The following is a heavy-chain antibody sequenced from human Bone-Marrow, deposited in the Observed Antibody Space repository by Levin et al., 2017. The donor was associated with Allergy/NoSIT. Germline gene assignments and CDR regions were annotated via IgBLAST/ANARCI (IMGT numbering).Heavy chain of an antibody. CDR1: GFTVSSNY. V-gene: IGHV3-66*01. CDR3: ARDGPRASYYYYGMEV. J-gene: IGHJ6*02. Sequence: GGSLRLSCAASGFTVSSNYMSWVRQAPGKGLEWVSVIYTNGRTYYADSVKGRFTISRDNSKNTLYLQMNSLRAEDTAVYYCARDGPRASYYYYGMEVWGQGTTVTVSS. CDR2: IYTNGRT.